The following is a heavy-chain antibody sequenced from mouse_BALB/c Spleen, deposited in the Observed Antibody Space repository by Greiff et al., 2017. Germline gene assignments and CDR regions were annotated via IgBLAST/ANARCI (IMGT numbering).Heavy chain of an antibody. Sequence: EVKLVESGAELVKPGASVKLSCTASGFNIKDTYMHWVKQRPEQGLEWIGRIDPANGNTKYDPKFQGKATITADTSSNTAYLQLSSLTSEDTAVYYCAREGLYAMDYWGQGTSVTVSS. V-gene: IGHV14-3*02. CDR1: GFNIKDTY. D-gene: IGHD3-1*01. CDR3: AREGLYAMDY. CDR2: IDPANGNT. J-gene: IGHJ4*01.